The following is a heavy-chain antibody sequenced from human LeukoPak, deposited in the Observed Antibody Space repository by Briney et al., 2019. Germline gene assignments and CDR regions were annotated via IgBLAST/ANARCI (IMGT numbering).Heavy chain of an antibody. J-gene: IGHJ6*04. V-gene: IGHV4-61*02. CDR3: VRDGSMGV. Sequence: SETLSLTCTVSGGSISSGSYYWSWIRQPAGKGLEWIGRIYTSGSTNYNPSLKSRVTISVDTSKNQFSLKLSSVTAADTAVYYCVRDGSMGVWGKGTTVTVSS. CDR2: IYTSGST. CDR1: GGSISSGSYY.